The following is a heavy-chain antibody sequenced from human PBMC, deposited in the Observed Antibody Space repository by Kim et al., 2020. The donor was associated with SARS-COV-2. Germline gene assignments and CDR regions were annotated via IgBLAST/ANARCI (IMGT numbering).Heavy chain of an antibody. V-gene: IGHV3-49*04. CDR1: GFTFGDYA. CDR3: TRGWDPYYYDSSGLADY. J-gene: IGHJ4*02. Sequence: GGSLRLSCTTSGFTFGDYAMSWVRQAPGKGLEWVGFIKTKVYGGTTDYAASVKGRFTISRDDSKSIAYLQMNSLKTEDTAVYYCTRGWDPYYYDSSGLADYWGQGTLVTVSS. CDR2: IKTKVYGGTT. D-gene: IGHD3-22*01.